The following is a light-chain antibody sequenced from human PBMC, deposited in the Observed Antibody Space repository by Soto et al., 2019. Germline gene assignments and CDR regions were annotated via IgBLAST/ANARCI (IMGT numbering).Light chain of an antibody. Sequence: QSALTQPPSASGSPGQSVTISCTGTSSDVGRYNFVSWYQQHPGKAPQLIIYEVTKRPSGVPERFSGSKSGNTASLTVSGLQAEDEADYYYSSYAATNNYVFGSGTKLTVL. CDR1: SSDVGRYNF. CDR3: SSYAATNNYV. J-gene: IGLJ1*01. CDR2: EVT. V-gene: IGLV2-8*01.